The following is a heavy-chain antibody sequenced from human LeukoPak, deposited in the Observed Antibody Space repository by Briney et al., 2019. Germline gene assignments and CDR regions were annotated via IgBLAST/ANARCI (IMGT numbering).Heavy chain of an antibody. CDR1: GYTFTSYG. Sequence: GASVKVSCKASGYTFTSYGISWVRQAPGQGLEWMGWISAYNGNTNYAQKLQGRVTMTTDTSTSTAYMELRSLRSDDTAVYYCAREARLIVATTLDYWGQGTLVTVSS. CDR2: ISAYNGNT. J-gene: IGHJ4*02. D-gene: IGHD5-12*01. V-gene: IGHV1-18*01. CDR3: AREARLIVATTLDY.